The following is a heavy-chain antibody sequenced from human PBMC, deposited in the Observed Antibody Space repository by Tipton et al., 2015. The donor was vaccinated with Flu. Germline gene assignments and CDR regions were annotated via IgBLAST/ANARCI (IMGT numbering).Heavy chain of an antibody. CDR2: IYYTGNT. Sequence: TLSLTCTVSGGSISSYHWSWIRQPPGKGLEWIGYIYYTGNTNYNPSLKSRVTMSLDTSKTQFSLKLSSVTAADTAVYYCARGVFYDLPLGVAYSYPGMDVGAKGPRSPSP. J-gene: IGHJ6*02. V-gene: IGHV4-59*01. D-gene: IGHD3-16*01. CDR3: ARGVFYDLPLGVAYSYPGMDV. CDR1: GGSISSYH.